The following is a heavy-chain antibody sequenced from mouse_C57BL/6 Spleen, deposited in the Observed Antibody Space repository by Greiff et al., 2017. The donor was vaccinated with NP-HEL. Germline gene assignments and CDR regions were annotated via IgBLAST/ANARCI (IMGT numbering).Heavy chain of an antibody. J-gene: IGHJ1*03. CDR1: GYTFTSYW. V-gene: IGHV1-72*01. Sequence: QVQLQQPGAELVKPGASVKLSCKASGYTFTSYWMHWVKQRPGRGLGWIGRIDPNSGGTKYNEKFKSKATLTVDKPSSTAYMQLSSLTSEDSAVYYCARAYGSSYWYFDVWGTGTTVTVSS. CDR2: IDPNSGGT. CDR3: ARAYGSSYWYFDV. D-gene: IGHD1-1*01.